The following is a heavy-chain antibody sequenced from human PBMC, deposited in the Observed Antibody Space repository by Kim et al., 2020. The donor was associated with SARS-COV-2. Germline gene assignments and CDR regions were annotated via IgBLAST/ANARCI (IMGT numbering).Heavy chain of an antibody. CDR1: GFTFSSYA. CDR2: IGGSGGST. V-gene: IGHV3-23*01. Sequence: GGSLRLSCAASGFTFSSYAMSWVRQAPGKGLEWVSAIGGSGGSTYYADSVKGRFTISRDNSKNTLYLQMNSLRAEDTAVYYCAKSRPYYYGSGSYYERWYFDLWGRGTLVTVSS. J-gene: IGHJ2*01. CDR3: AKSRPYYYGSGSYYERWYFDL. D-gene: IGHD3-10*01.